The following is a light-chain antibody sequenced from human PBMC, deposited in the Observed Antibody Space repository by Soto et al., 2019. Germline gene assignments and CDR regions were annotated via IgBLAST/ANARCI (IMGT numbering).Light chain of an antibody. J-gene: IGLJ1*01. CDR3: SSYTSSSPYV. Sequence: QSALTQPASVSGSPGQSITISCTGTSSDVGGYNYVSWYQQHPGKAPKLMIYDVSNRPSGVSNRLSGAKSGNTASLPISGLQAEDEADYHRSSYTSSSPYVFRTGTKLTVL. CDR1: SSDVGGYNY. V-gene: IGLV2-14*01. CDR2: DVS.